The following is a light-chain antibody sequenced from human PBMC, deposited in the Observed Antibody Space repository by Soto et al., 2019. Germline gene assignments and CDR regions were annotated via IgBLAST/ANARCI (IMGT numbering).Light chain of an antibody. CDR3: QQYYSYPRT. CDR2: AAS. Sequence: AIRMTQSPSSLSASTGDRVTITCRASQGISSYLAWYQQKPGKAPKLLIYAASTLQSGVPSRFTGSGSGTDFTLTISCLQSEDFETYYCQQYYSYPRTFGQGTNVDIK. CDR1: QGISSY. J-gene: IGKJ1*01. V-gene: IGKV1-8*01.